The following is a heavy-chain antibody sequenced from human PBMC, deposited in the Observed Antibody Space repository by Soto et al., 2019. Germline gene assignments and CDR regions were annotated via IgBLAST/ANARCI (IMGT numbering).Heavy chain of an antibody. CDR2: IVVGSGNT. J-gene: IGHJ4*02. V-gene: IGHV1-58*02. Sequence: ASVKVSCKASGFTFTSSAMQWVRQARGQRLEWIGWIVVGSGNTNYAQKFQERVTITRDMSTSTAYMELSSLRSEDTAVYYCAAARGEYSSSSGGLGWGQGTLVTVSS. D-gene: IGHD6-6*01. CDR3: AAARGEYSSSSGGLG. CDR1: GFTFTSSA.